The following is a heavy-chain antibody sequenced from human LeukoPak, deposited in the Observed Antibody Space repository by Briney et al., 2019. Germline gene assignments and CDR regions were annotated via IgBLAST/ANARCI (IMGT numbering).Heavy chain of an antibody. Sequence: ASVKVSCKASGYTFTSYGSSWVRQAPGQGLEWMGWISAYNGNTNYAQNLQGRVTMTTDTSTSTAYMELRSLRSDDTAVYYCAKDRPTVPTRDAFDIGGQGTMVTASP. J-gene: IGHJ3*02. CDR2: ISAYNGNT. D-gene: IGHD4-17*01. CDR1: GYTFTSYG. CDR3: AKDRPTVPTRDAFDI. V-gene: IGHV1-18*01.